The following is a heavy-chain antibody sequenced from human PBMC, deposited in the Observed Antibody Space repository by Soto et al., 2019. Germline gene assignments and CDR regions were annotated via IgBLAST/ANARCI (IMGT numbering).Heavy chain of an antibody. CDR2: IWYDGSNK. CDR3: ARDGGGPARTRNVAPDY. CDR1: GFTFSSYG. V-gene: IGHV3-33*01. Sequence: PGGSLRLSCAASGFTFSSYGIHWVRQAPGKGLEWVAVIWYDGSNKYYTDSVKGRFTISRDNSKNTMYLQMNSLRAEDTAVYYCARDGGGPARTRNVAPDYWAKRTLVTVSS. J-gene: IGHJ4*02. D-gene: IGHD3-16*01.